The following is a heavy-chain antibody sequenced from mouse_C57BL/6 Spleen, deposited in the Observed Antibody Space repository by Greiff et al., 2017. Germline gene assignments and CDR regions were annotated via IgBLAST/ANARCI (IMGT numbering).Heavy chain of an antibody. CDR2: IRNKANGYTT. D-gene: IGHD3-1*01. J-gene: IGHJ4*01. CDR1: GFTFTDYY. V-gene: IGHV7-3*01. Sequence: EVNVVESGGGLVQPGGSLSLSCAASGFTFTDYYMSWVRQPPGKALEWLGFIRNKANGYTTEYSASVKGRFTISRDNSQSILYLQMNALRAEDSATYYCARYPLGYAMDYWGQGTSVTVSS. CDR3: ARYPLGYAMDY.